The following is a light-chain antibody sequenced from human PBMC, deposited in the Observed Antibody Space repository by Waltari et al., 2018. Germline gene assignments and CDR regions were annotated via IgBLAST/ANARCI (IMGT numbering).Light chain of an antibody. Sequence: QSALTQPPSASGSPGQSVTISCTGTSSDVGGYNYVSWYQQHPGKAPKRMIYEVSKRPSGVPDRFSGSKSCNTASLTVSGLQAEDEADYYCSSYAGSNHVVFGGGTKLTV. J-gene: IGLJ2*01. V-gene: IGLV2-8*01. CDR2: EVS. CDR1: SSDVGGYNY. CDR3: SSYAGSNHVV.